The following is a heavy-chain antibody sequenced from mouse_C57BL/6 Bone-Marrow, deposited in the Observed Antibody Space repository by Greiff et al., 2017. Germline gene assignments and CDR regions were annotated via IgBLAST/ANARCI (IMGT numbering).Heavy chain of an antibody. CDR2: INPSTGGT. CDR3: ARDDGYDGSYFDY. D-gene: IGHD2-2*01. Sequence: VQLQQSGPELVKPGASVKISCKASGYSFTGYYMNWVKQSPEKSLEWIGEINPSTGGTTYNQKFKAKATLTVDKSSSTAYMQLKSLTSEDSAVYYCARDDGYDGSYFDYWGQGTTLTVSS. V-gene: IGHV1-42*01. CDR1: GYSFTGYY. J-gene: IGHJ2*01.